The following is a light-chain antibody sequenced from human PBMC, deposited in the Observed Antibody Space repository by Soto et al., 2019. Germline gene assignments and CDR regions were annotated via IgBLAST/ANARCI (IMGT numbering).Light chain of an antibody. CDR1: SSNIGAGYD. CDR3: QSYVSSLDVV. J-gene: IGLJ2*01. Sequence: QSVLTQPPSVSGAPGQRVTISCTGSSSNIGAGYDVHWYQQLPGTAPKLLIYGNSNRPSGVPDRFSGSKSGTSASLAITGLQAAVGADYPCQSYVSSLDVVFGGGTKLTVL. CDR2: GNS. V-gene: IGLV1-40*01.